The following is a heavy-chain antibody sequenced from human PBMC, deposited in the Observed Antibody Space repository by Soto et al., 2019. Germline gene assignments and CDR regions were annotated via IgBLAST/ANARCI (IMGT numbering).Heavy chain of an antibody. V-gene: IGHV4-59*01. D-gene: IGHD3-22*01. CDR1: GGSISSYH. CDR3: ARALSGEASGYYYWTNLGWFDP. Sequence: PSETLSLTCTVSGGSISSYHWSWIRQPPGKGLEWIGYIYYSGSTNYNPSLKSRVTISVDTSKNQFTLKLSSVTAADTAVYYCARALSGEASGYYYWTNLGWFDPWGQGTLVTVSS. CDR2: IYYSGST. J-gene: IGHJ5*02.